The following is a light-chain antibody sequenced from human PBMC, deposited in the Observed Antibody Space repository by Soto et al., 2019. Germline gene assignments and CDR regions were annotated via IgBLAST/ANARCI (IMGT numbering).Light chain of an antibody. J-gene: IGLJ1*01. V-gene: IGLV2-8*01. CDR1: KNEFVVYDL. Sequence: SVRTQPPSSSGSAGRTVTISCPGTKNEFVVYDLVSSYHHHPGKSPRLVICEVVRRPSGGPDRFFGATSGNTWSLSVSRIQAADEADYFCKSYAGSSTYVFGSGNKVNAL. CDR2: EVV. CDR3: KSYAGSSTYV.